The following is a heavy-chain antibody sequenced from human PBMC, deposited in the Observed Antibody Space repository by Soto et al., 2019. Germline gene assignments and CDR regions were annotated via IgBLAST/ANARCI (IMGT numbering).Heavy chain of an antibody. D-gene: IGHD3-22*01. CDR2: IYSDGYT. CDR3: AKDHYYDTSGYPSINWYFDL. J-gene: IGHJ2*01. CDR1: GFTVSISY. V-gene: IGHV3-53*01. Sequence: PGGSLRLSCAASGFTVSISYMSWVRQVPGKGLEWVSIIYSDGYTYYADSVKGRFTISRDNSKNTLYLQMNSLRAEDTAVYYCAKDHYYDTSGYPSINWYFDLWGRGTLVTVSS.